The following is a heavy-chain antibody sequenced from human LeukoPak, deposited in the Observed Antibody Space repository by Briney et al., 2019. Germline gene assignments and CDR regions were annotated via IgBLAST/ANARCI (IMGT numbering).Heavy chain of an antibody. D-gene: IGHD5-12*01. V-gene: IGHV4-31*03. Sequence: PSQTLCLSCTVSGGAIRSGAYYSSWIRPPPGNGLEWGGYIYYTGGTTYHPSFKSRVPISVDTSTNQFSLKLSSVTAADTAVYSCAISRSGYGKALLDYCGQGTLVTVSS. CDR1: GGAIRSGAYY. J-gene: IGHJ4*02. CDR2: IYYTGGT. CDR3: AISRSGYGKALLDY.